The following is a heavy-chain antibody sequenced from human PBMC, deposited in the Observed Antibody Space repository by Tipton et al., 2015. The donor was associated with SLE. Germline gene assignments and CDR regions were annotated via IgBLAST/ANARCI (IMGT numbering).Heavy chain of an antibody. J-gene: IGHJ2*01. V-gene: IGHV4-59*08. D-gene: IGHD2/OR15-2a*01. CDR1: GGSISNYY. Sequence: TLSLTCTVSGGSISNYYWSWIRQSPGKGLEWIGYLSYGGSTNYNPSLKGRVTISVDTSKNQVSLKLSSVTAADTAVYYCTRKSTTSALWGRGALVTVSS. CDR2: LSYGGST. CDR3: TRKSTTSAL.